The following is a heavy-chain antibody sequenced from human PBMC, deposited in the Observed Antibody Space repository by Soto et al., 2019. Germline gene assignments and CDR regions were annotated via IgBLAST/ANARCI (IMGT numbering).Heavy chain of an antibody. Sequence: SETLSLTCAVSGGSISSGGYSWSWIRQPPGKGLEWIGYIYHSGSTYYNPSLKSRVTISVDRSKNQFSLKLSSVTAADTAVYYSARARPIFGVGPFDYWGQGTLVTVSS. J-gene: IGHJ4*02. V-gene: IGHV4-30-2*01. CDR3: ARARPIFGVGPFDY. CDR2: IYHSGST. D-gene: IGHD3-3*01. CDR1: GGSISSGGYS.